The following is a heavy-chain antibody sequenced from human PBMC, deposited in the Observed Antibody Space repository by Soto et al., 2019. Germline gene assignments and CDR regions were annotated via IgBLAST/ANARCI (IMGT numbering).Heavy chain of an antibody. CDR1: GYTFTSYG. V-gene: IGHV1-18*04. Sequence: ASVKVSCKASGYTFTSYGISWVRQAPGQGLEWMGWISAYNGNTNYAQELQGRVTMTTDTSTSTAYMELRSLRSDDTAVYYCAVVRGVIAPPGGMDVWGQGTTVTVSS. CDR2: ISAYNGNT. CDR3: AVVRGVIAPPGGMDV. D-gene: IGHD3-10*01. J-gene: IGHJ6*02.